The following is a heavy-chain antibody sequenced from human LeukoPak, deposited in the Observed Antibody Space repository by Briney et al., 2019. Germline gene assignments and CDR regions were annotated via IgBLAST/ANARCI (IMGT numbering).Heavy chain of an antibody. V-gene: IGHV4-30-2*01. CDR2: IYHSGST. CDR3: ARGGAIFGVVGYYFDY. CDR1: GGSISSGGYY. Sequence: PSETLSLTCTVSGGSISSGGYYWSWIRQPPGKGLEWIGYIYHSGSTYYNPSLKSRVTISVDRSKNQFSLKLSSVTAADTAVYYRARGGAIFGVVGYYFDYWGQGTLVTVSS. D-gene: IGHD3-3*01. J-gene: IGHJ4*02.